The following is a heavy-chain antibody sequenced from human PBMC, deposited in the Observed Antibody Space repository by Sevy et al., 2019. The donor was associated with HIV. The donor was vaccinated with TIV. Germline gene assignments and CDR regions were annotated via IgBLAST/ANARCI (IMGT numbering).Heavy chain of an antibody. CDR1: GFTFSTYA. V-gene: IGHV3-23*01. CDR2: ISGSGGST. Sequence: GGSLRLSCAASGFTFSTYAMIWVRQAPGKGLEWVSAISGSGGSTYYADSLEGRFTISRDNSKNTLYLQMNSLRGEDTAVYYCAKGDRTFYGMDVWGQGTTVTVSS. D-gene: IGHD2-15*01. CDR3: AKGDRTFYGMDV. J-gene: IGHJ6*02.